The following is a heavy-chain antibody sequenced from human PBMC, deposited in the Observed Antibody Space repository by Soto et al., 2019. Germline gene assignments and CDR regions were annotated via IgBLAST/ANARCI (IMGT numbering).Heavy chain of an antibody. Sequence: SETLSLTCTVSDDSFRGAEYYWSWIRQPLGKRPEWIGYTYYNGDTKYNPALRSRVTMSEDTSKNQFSLRLSSVTAADTAVYFCARGPAYIDGWRTFDLWGRGILVTVSS. V-gene: IGHV4-61*08. J-gene: IGHJ4*02. D-gene: IGHD6-19*01. CDR3: ARGPAYIDGWRTFDL. CDR1: DDSFRGAEYY. CDR2: TYYNGDT.